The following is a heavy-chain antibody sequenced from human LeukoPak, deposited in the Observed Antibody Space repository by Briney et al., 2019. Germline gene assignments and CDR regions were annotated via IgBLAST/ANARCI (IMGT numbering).Heavy chain of an antibody. J-gene: IGHJ4*02. CDR3: AGEGQQLVNDY. CDR1: GFTISSNY. V-gene: IGHV3-66*01. D-gene: IGHD6-13*01. Sequence: GGSLRLSCAASGFTISSNYMSWVRQAPGKGLEWVSVIYSGGSTYYSDSVKGRFTISRDNSKNTLYLQMNSLRAEDTAVYYCAGEGQQLVNDYWGQGTLVSVSS. CDR2: IYSGGST.